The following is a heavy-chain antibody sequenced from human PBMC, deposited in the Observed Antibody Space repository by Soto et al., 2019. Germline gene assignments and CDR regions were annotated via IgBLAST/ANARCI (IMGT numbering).Heavy chain of an antibody. CDR1: GYDFLSYG. Sequence: ASVKVSCKASGYDFLSYGISWVRQAPGQGLEWMGWISVYNGLTNYAQKVQDRVTMTADISTSTTYMEVRGLTSDDTAIYYCARDQGAQGYYDTSSFNDSPSCFEYWGQCTRVTVS. CDR2: ISVYNGLT. V-gene: IGHV1-18*01. J-gene: IGHJ4*02. CDR3: ARDQGAQGYYDTSSFNDSPSCFEY. D-gene: IGHD3-22*01.